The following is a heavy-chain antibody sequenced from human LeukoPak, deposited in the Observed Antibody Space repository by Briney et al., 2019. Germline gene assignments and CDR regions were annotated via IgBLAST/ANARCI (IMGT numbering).Heavy chain of an antibody. V-gene: IGHV4-39*07. J-gene: IGHJ3*02. CDR1: GGSISSSSYY. CDR3: ARDPLITFGGVIVMYPGPNAFDI. CDR2: IYYRGST. D-gene: IGHD3-16*02. Sequence: PSETLSLTCTVSGGSISSSSYYWGWIRQPPGKGLEWIGSIYYRGSTYYNPSLKSRVTISVDTSKNQFSLKLSSVTAADTAVYYCARDPLITFGGVIVMYPGPNAFDIWGQGTMVTVSS.